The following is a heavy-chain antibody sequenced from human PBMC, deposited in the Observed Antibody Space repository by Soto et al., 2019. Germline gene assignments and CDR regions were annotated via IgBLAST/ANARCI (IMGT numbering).Heavy chain of an antibody. V-gene: IGHV3-33*01. Sequence: QAQLVESGGGVVQPGPSLRLSCAVPGGIFHGYGMHWVRQAPGKGLEWVAIIRFDGSNEEYADSVKGRFTISRDNSKNTLYLQMNTLGAEDTAVYYCARDGIGGTVFRGYLDYWGRGTVVTVSS. J-gene: IGHJ4*02. D-gene: IGHD1-7*01. CDR3: ARDGIGGTVFRGYLDY. CDR2: IRFDGSNE. CDR1: GGIFHGYG.